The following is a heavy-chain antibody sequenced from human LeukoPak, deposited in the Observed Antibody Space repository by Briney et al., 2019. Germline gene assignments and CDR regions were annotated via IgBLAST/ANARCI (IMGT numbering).Heavy chain of an antibody. J-gene: IGHJ4*02. Sequence: GGSLRLSCAASGFTLSSYAMHWVRQAPGKGLEWVAVMSYDGSNKYYADSVKGRFTISRDNSKNTLYPQMNSLRAEDTAVYYCARVPSPQTYCSTTSCFTFDYWGQGTLVTVSS. V-gene: IGHV3-30*01. D-gene: IGHD2-2*01. CDR1: GFTLSSYA. CDR3: ARVPSPQTYCSTTSCFTFDY. CDR2: MSYDGSNK.